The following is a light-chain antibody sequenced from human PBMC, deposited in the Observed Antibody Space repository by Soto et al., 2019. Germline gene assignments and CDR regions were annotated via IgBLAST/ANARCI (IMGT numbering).Light chain of an antibody. V-gene: IGLV2-14*01. CDR1: SXDVGGYNY. CDR3: SSYPSSSTLV. Sequence: QSVLTQPASVSGSPGQSITISCTGTSXDVGGYNYVSWYQQHPGKAPKLMIYEVSNRPSGVSNRFSGSKSGNTASLTISGLQAEDEADYYCSSYPSSSTLVFGTGTKVT. J-gene: IGLJ1*01. CDR2: EVS.